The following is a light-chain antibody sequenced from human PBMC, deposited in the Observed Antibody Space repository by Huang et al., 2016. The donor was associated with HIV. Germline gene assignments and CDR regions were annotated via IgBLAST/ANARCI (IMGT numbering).Light chain of an antibody. Sequence: TVMTQSPAILSVSPGERATLSCRASQSVGSSLAWYQQKPGPPPRLLIYGAATRAAGVPPRFSGSGSGAEFTLTISGRQSEDFAIYYCQHYHNWPPRYTFGQGTKLEIK. CDR3: QHYHNWPPRYT. J-gene: IGKJ2*01. V-gene: IGKV3-15*01. CDR1: QSVGSS. CDR2: GAA.